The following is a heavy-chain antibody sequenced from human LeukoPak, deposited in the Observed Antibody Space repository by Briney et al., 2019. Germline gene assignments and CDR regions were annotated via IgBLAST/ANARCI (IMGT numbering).Heavy chain of an antibody. CDR1: GLTFSSHW. V-gene: IGHV3-74*01. Sequence: GSLRLSCAASGLTFSSHWMHWVRQAPGKGLVWVSRITNDGSSTTYADSVKGRFTISRDNAKNMLYLQMNSLRAEDTAVYYCAKDLRPDGINDFDHWGQGTLVTVSS. CDR2: ITNDGSST. CDR3: AKDLRPDGINDFDH. D-gene: IGHD1-1*01. J-gene: IGHJ4*02.